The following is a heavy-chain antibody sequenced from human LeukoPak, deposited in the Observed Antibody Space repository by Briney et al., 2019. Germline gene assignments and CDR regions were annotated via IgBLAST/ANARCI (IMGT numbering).Heavy chain of an antibody. V-gene: IGHV1-18*04. D-gene: IGHD3-22*01. CDR3: ARKWFIHYGMDV. CDR2: ISAYNGNT. J-gene: IGHJ6*02. CDR1: GYNFGSYG. Sequence: ASVKVSCKASGYNFGSYGFSWVRQAPGQGLEWMGWISAYNGNTNYAQKFQGRVTITADKSTSTAYMELSSLRSEDTAVYYCARKWFIHYGMDVWGQGTTVTVSS.